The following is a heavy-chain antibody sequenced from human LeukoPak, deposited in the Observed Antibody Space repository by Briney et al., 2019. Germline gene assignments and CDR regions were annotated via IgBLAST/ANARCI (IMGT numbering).Heavy chain of an antibody. J-gene: IGHJ4*02. V-gene: IGHV3-48*03. CDR1: GFTFSSYE. D-gene: IGHD5-18*01. CDR3: ASGYSYGYV. CDR2: ISSSGSTI. Sequence: PGGSLRLSCAASGFTFSSYEMNWVRQAPGKGLEWVSYISSSGSTIYYADSVKGRFTICRDNAKNSLYLQMNSLRAEDTAVYYCASGYSYGYVWGQGTLVTVSS.